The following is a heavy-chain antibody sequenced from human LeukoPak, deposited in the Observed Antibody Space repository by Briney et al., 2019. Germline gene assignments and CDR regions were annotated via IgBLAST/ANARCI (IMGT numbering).Heavy chain of an antibody. CDR3: ASRNWATYYFDY. Sequence: SVKVSCKASGGTFSSYAISWVRQAPGQGLEWMGGIIPIFGTANYAQKFQGRVTITTDESTTTAYMELSSLRSEDTAVYYCASRNWATYYFDYWGQGTLVTVSS. CDR2: IIPIFGTA. V-gene: IGHV1-69*05. D-gene: IGHD1-14*01. CDR1: GGTFSSYA. J-gene: IGHJ4*02.